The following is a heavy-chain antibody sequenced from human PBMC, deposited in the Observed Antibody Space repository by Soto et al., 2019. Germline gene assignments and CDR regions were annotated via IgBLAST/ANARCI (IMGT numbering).Heavy chain of an antibody. Sequence: EVQLVESGGGLVQPGGSLRLSCAASGLTFSSYSMNWVRQAPGKGLEWVSYISSSSSTIYYADSVKGRFTISRDNAKNSLYLQMTSLRAEDTAVYYCARGGRSGDYGDYGTFDYWGQGALVTVSS. J-gene: IGHJ4*02. D-gene: IGHD4-17*01. CDR3: ARGGRSGDYGDYGTFDY. CDR2: ISSSSSTI. CDR1: GLTFSSYS. V-gene: IGHV3-48*01.